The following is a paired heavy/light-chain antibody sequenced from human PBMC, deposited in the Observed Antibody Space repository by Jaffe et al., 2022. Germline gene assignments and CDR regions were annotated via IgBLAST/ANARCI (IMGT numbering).Heavy chain of an antibody. J-gene: IGHJ6*03. Sequence: EVQLVESGGGLVQPGRSLRLSCTTSGFTFGDYGISWVRQAPGKGLEWVGFIRSKIYGGATDFAASVKDRFTISRDDSESIAYLQMNSLKTEDTGVYYCSRDSLNCTHCGDYYYYYMDVWGKGTTVTVSS. CDR1: GFTFGDYG. V-gene: IGHV3-49*04. CDR2: IRSKIYGGAT. D-gene: IGHD2-8*01. CDR3: SRDSLNCTHCGDYYYYYMDV.
Light chain of an antibody. Sequence: QPVLTQSSSASASLGSSVKLTCTLSNGHTTSIVVWHQQQPGKAPRYLMKLESSGSYIRGSGVPDRFSGSSSGADRYLTISNLQSEDEADYYCETWHTKTLSWVFGGGTKLTVL. CDR3: ETWHTKTLSWV. CDR1: NGHTTSI. CDR2: LESSGSY. V-gene: IGLV4-60*03. J-gene: IGLJ3*02.